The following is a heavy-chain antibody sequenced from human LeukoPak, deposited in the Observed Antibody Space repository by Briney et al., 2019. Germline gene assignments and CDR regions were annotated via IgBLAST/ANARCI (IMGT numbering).Heavy chain of an antibody. CDR2: ISSSGTTL. CDR3: ARDYYDSGGYYNLDAFGI. V-gene: IGHV3-48*03. CDR1: GFTFSSYE. Sequence: PGGSLRLSCAASGFTFSSYEMNWVRQAPGKGLEWVSYISSSGTTLYYADSVKGRFTTSRDNAKNSLYLQMNSLRAEDTAVYYCARDYYDSGGYYNLDAFGIWGQGTMVTVSS. D-gene: IGHD3-22*01. J-gene: IGHJ3*02.